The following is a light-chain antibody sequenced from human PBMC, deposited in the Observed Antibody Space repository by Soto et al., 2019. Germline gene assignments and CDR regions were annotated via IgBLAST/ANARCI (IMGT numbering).Light chain of an antibody. CDR3: QQYKDWPPYT. Sequence: EIMMTQSPATLSVSPGQRVTLSCRASQSVSSNLAWFQQRPGQAPRLLIYGASTRAIGIPARFSGSGSGTEFTLTISSLQSEDFAVYFCQQYKDWPPYTFGQGTNLEIK. V-gene: IGKV3-15*01. J-gene: IGKJ2*01. CDR2: GAS. CDR1: QSVSSN.